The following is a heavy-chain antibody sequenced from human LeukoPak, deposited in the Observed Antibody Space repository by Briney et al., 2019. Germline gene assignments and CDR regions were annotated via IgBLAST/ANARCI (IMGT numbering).Heavy chain of an antibody. CDR1: GDSVSGHY. V-gene: IGHV4-59*02. J-gene: IGHJ3*01. Sequence: PPETLSLTCTVSGDSVSGHYWSWIRQTPGKGLEWIGYVSYSGGTNYNPSLKRRVSISLDTSKNQFSLKLSSPAAADPAVYYCARAPMAITTSAFPDAFDFWGQGTMVTVSS. D-gene: IGHD5-12*01. CDR3: ARAPMAITTSAFPDAFDF. CDR2: VSYSGGT.